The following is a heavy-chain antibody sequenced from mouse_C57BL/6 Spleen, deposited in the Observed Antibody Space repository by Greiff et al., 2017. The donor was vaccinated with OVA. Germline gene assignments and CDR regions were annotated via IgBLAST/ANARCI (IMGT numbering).Heavy chain of an antibody. Sequence: EVQLVESGGGLVKPGGSLKLSCAASGFTFSDYGMHWVRQAPEKGLEWVAYISSGSSTIYYADTVKGRFTISRDNAKNTLFLQMTSLRSEDTAMYYCASPSYGDFDVWGTGTTVTVSS. CDR3: ASPSYGDFDV. CDR1: GFTFSDYG. J-gene: IGHJ1*03. V-gene: IGHV5-17*01. CDR2: ISSGSSTI.